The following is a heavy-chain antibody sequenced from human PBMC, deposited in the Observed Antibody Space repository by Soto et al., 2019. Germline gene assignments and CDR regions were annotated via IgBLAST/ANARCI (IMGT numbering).Heavy chain of an antibody. V-gene: IGHV1-69*02. CDR3: ARAMGVGATGAFAL. CDR1: GGTFNTYS. CDR2: IIPNVGIA. Sequence: QVQLVQSGAEVKKPGSSMKVSCQAAGGTFNTYSINWVRQAPGQGLEWMGRIIPNVGIAKYAQKFQGRVGSTADKSTSTAYMREVSSLRPEDMAMYYCARAMGVGATGAFALWGQGTMVTVCS. D-gene: IGHD2-15*01. J-gene: IGHJ3*01.